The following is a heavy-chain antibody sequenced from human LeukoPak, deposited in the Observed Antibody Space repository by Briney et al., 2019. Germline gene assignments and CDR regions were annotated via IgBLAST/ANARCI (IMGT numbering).Heavy chain of an antibody. V-gene: IGHV3-33*01. CDR2: IWYDGSNE. CDR1: GFTFSSYG. D-gene: IGHD6-19*01. CDR3: ARGASIAVAGTRGYYFDY. J-gene: IGHJ4*02. Sequence: VQPGRSLRLSCAASGFTFSSYGMHWVRQAPGKGLEWVAVIWYDGSNEYYADSVKGRFTISRDNSKNTLYLQMNSLRAEDTAVYYCARGASIAVAGTRGYYFDYWGQGTLVTVSS.